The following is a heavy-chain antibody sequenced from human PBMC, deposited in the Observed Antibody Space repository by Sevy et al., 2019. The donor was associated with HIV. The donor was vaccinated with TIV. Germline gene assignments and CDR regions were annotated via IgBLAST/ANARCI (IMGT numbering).Heavy chain of an antibody. Sequence: GGSLRLSCAASGISFSNYWMCWVRQAPGKGLEWVANINQDGSEKKFVGSVKGRFTISRDNAKNSVYLQMNSLTAEDTAVYYCARDRWAKYPEDGFDIWGKGTMVTVSS. V-gene: IGHV3-7*01. CDR1: GISFSNYW. J-gene: IGHJ3*02. CDR3: ARDRWAKYPEDGFDI. CDR2: INQDGSEK.